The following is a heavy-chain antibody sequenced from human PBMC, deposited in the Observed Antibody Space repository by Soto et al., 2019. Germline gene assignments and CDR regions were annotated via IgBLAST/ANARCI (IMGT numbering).Heavy chain of an antibody. V-gene: IGHV3-33*01. CDR2: IWYDGSNK. D-gene: IGHD2-15*01. J-gene: IGHJ4*02. CDR3: ARDEGVVAATLDY. CDR1: GFTFSSYG. Sequence: QVQLVESGGGVVQPGRSLRLSCAASGFTFSSYGMHWVRQAPGKGLEWVAVIWYDGSNKYYADSVKGRFTISRDNSKNTLYLQMNSLRAEDTAVYYCARDEGVVAATLDYWGQGTLVTVSS.